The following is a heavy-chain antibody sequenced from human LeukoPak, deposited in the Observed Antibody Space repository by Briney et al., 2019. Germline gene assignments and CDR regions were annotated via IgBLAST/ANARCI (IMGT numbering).Heavy chain of an antibody. Sequence: GASVKVSCKASGYTFSDYYIHWVRQAPGEGLEWMGWINPKSGGTNYAQKFQGRFTMTRDTSISTAYMELSGLRSDDTAVYSCARDPAHTYYYDPWGQGTLVTVSS. V-gene: IGHV1-2*02. CDR3: ARDPAHTYYYDP. CDR2: INPKSGGT. CDR1: GYTFSDYY. D-gene: IGHD3-22*01. J-gene: IGHJ4*01.